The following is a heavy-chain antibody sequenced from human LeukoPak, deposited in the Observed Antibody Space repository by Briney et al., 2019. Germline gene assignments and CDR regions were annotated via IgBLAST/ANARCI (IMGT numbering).Heavy chain of an antibody. J-gene: IGHJ4*02. Sequence: PSETLSLTCTVSGGSISRYYWSWIRQPPGKGLEWIGYIYYSGSTNYNPSLKSRVTISVDTSKNQFSLKLSSVTAADTAVYYCARESYSGYDWVHFDYWGQGTLVTVSS. D-gene: IGHD5-12*01. CDR3: ARESYSGYDWVHFDY. CDR2: IYYSGST. CDR1: GGSISRYY. V-gene: IGHV4-59*01.